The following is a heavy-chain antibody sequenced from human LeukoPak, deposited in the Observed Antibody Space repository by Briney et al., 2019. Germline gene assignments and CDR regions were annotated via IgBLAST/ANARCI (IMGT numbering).Heavy chain of an antibody. J-gene: IGHJ4*02. CDR1: GGSFSGYY. CDR2: IKSKTDGGTT. V-gene: IGHV3-15*07. CDR3: TTLSSGWYPYYFDY. Sequence: PSETLSLTCAVYGGSFSGYYWSWVRQAPGKGLEWVGRIKSKTDGGTTDYAAPVKGRFTISRDDSKNTLYLQMNSLKTEDTAVYYCTTLSSGWYPYYFDYWGQGTLVTVSS. D-gene: IGHD6-19*01.